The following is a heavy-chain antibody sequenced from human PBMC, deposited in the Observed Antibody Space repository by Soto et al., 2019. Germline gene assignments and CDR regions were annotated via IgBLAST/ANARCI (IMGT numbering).Heavy chain of an antibody. CDR1: GFTFSSYG. J-gene: IGHJ6*02. D-gene: IGHD2-2*01. CDR3: AKDGYCSSTSCHRRSYYYGMDV. Sequence: PGGSLRLSCAASGFTFSSYGMHWVRQAPGKGLEWVAVISYDGSNKYYADSVKGRFTISRDNSKNTLYLQMNSLRAEDTAVYYCAKDGYCSSTSCHRRSYYYGMDVWGQGTTVTV. CDR2: ISYDGSNK. V-gene: IGHV3-30*18.